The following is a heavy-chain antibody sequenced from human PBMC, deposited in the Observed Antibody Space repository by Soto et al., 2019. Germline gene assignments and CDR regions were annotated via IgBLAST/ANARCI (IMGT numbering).Heavy chain of an antibody. V-gene: IGHV2-5*01. J-gene: IGHJ4*02. D-gene: IGHD3-22*01. CDR2: NFWNDDK. Sequence: SGPTLVNPTQTLTLTCTFSGFSLTSGVGVGWICQPPGEALEWLAFNFWNDDKRYSPSLKSRLTITKDTSKNQVVLTVTNMDPVDTGTYFCAHSVYDSSGWYYFDYWGQGALVTVSS. CDR1: GFSLTSGVG. CDR3: AHSVYDSSGWYYFDY.